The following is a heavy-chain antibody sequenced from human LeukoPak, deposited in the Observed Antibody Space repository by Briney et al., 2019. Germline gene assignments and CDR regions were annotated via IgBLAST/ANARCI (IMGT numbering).Heavy chain of an antibody. CDR2: ISGSGGST. Sequence: PGGSLRLSCAASGFTFSSYGMSWVRQAPGKGLEWVSAISGSGGSTYYADSVKGRFTISRDNSKNTLYLQMNSLRAEDTAVYYCAKDRLATVTRFWVSSARQGAFDIWGQGTMVTVSS. V-gene: IGHV3-23*01. J-gene: IGHJ3*02. CDR3: AKDRLATVTRFWVSSARQGAFDI. CDR1: GFTFSSYG. D-gene: IGHD4-17*01.